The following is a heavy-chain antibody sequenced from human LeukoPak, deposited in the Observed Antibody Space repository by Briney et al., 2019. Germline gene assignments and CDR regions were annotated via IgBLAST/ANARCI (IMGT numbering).Heavy chain of an antibody. CDR1: GFTFSSYA. D-gene: IGHD3-9*01. V-gene: IGHV3-30*18. CDR2: ISYDGSNK. CDR3: AKASLRYFDWFSDY. J-gene: IGHJ4*02. Sequence: SGGSLRLSCAASGFTFSSYAMHWVRQAPGKRLEWVAVISYDGSNKYYADSVKGRFTISRDNSRNTLHLQMNSLRAEDTAVYSCAKASLRYFDWFSDYWGQGTLVTVSS.